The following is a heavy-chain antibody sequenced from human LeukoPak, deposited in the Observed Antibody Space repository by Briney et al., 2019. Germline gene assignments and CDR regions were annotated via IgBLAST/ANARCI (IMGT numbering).Heavy chain of an antibody. CDR1: GFTFSSYW. CDR3: ARGRYSGYNFDY. D-gene: IGHD5-12*01. Sequence: PGGSLRLSCAASGFTFSSYWMHWVRQAPGKGLVWVSRINSDGSSTSYADSVKGRFTISRDNAKNTLYLQMNSLRAEDTAVYYCARGRYSGYNFDYWGQGTLVTVSS. CDR2: INSDGSST. V-gene: IGHV3-74*01. J-gene: IGHJ4*02.